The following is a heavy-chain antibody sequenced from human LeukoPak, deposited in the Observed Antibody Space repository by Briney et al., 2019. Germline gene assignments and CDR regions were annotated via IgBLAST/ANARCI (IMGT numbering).Heavy chain of an antibody. D-gene: IGHD5-18*01. CDR1: GGSFSGYY. Sequence: SETLSLTCAAYGGSFSGYYWSWIRQPPGKGLEWIGEINHSGSTNYNPSLKSRVTISVDTSKNQFSLKLSSVTAADTAVYYCARGRIQLWLSPFDYWGQGTLVTVSS. CDR3: ARGRIQLWLSPFDY. CDR2: INHSGST. V-gene: IGHV4-34*01. J-gene: IGHJ4*02.